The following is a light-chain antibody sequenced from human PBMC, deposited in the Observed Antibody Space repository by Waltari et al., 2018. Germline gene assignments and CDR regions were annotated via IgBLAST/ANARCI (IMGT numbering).Light chain of an antibody. CDR1: QSVDTF. V-gene: IGKV3-11*01. Sequence: EIVLTQSPASLSLSPGEKATLSCRASQSVDTFLVWYQQTPGQPPRLLIYDAYKRATGIPARFRGRGSGTDFTLSISSLEPEDFAGYYGQQCSSWPLTCGGGTRVEIK. J-gene: IGKJ4*01. CDR3: QQCSSWPLT. CDR2: DAY.